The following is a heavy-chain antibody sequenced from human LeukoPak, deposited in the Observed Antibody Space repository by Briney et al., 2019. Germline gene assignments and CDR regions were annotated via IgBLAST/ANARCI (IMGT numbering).Heavy chain of an antibody. V-gene: IGHV3-23*01. J-gene: IGHJ3*01. D-gene: IGHD2-2*02. CDR1: GFTFSSYS. CDR3: AKHGCTSNSCYITA. CDR2: ISGNGGTT. Sequence: GGSLRLSCAASGFTFSSYSMNWVRQAPGKGLEWVSVISGNGGTTYYADSVKGRFTISRDNSKNTLYLQMNSLRAEDTAVYYCAKHGCTSNSCYITAWGQGTMVTVSS.